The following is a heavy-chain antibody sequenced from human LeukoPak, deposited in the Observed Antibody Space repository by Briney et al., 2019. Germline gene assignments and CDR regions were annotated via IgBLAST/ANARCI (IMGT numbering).Heavy chain of an antibody. CDR2: VYYSGTT. D-gene: IGHD3-22*01. CDR1: GGSISSSIYY. V-gene: IGHV4-39*01. Sequence: SETLSLICTVSGGSISSSIYYWGWIRQPPGKGLEWIGSVYYSGTTYYNPSLKSRVTISVDTSETQFSLELNSVTAADTAVYYCARHLLYDSSGYYGNKFDPWGQGTLVTVSS. J-gene: IGHJ5*02. CDR3: ARHLLYDSSGYYGNKFDP.